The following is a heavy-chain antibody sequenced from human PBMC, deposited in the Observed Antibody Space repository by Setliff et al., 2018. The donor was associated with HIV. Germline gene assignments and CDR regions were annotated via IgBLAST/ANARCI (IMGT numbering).Heavy chain of an antibody. D-gene: IGHD2-2*01. CDR2: INYIGNT. CDR3: ARQGAQLLDYAMDV. CDR1: GGSISSSNYY. Sequence: SETLSLTCTVSGGSISSSNYYWGWIRQPPGKGLEWIGSINYIGNTYYNPSLKSRVTISVDTPKNQFSLKLNSVTAADTAVYYCARQGAQLLDYAMDVWGQGTTVTVSS. V-gene: IGHV4-39*01. J-gene: IGHJ6*02.